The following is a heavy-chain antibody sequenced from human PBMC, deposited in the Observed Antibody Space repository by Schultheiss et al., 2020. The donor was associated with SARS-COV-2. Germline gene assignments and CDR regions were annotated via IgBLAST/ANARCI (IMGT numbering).Heavy chain of an antibody. CDR3: ASHIWSHWFDD. CDR2: ITTDGRSI. J-gene: IGHJ4*02. Sequence: GGSLRLSCAASGFTFSSYTMNWVRQAPGKGLEWVSRITTDGRSISSADSVRGRFTISRDNAKNTVYLHMNSLRAEDSAVYYCASHIWSHWFDDWGQGTLVTVSS. CDR1: GFTFSSYT. D-gene: IGHD3-3*01. V-gene: IGHV3-74*01.